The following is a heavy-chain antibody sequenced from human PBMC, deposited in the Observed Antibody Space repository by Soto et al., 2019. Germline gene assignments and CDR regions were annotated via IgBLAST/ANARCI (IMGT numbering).Heavy chain of an antibody. J-gene: IGHJ4*02. CDR2: MYSGGST. D-gene: IGHD3-16*01. Sequence: GSLRLSCAASGFSVSGSYIYWVRQAPGKGLEWVSVMYSGGSTDYADSVKGRFTISSDKSKNTLYLQMNSLRVEDTAVYYCARVSRTLADHFDYWGQGTLVTVSS. V-gene: IGHV3-53*01. CDR1: GFSVSGSY. CDR3: ARVSRTLADHFDY.